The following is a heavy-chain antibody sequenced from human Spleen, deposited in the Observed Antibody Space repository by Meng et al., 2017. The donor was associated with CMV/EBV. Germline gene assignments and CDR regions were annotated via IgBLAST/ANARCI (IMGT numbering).Heavy chain of an antibody. Sequence: QVKLQESGPGLVEPSQTLSLTCTVSGGSMSSGNYYWSWIRQPPGKGLEWIGYIHHSGSAYYNPSLKSRVSISVDTSKNQFSLNLNSMTAADTAVYYCASFDHIPRRNYFDYWGQETLVTVSS. J-gene: IGHJ4*02. V-gene: IGHV4-30-4*01. CDR2: IHHSGSA. CDR3: ASFDHIPRRNYFDY. CDR1: GGSMSSGNYY. D-gene: IGHD2-21*01.